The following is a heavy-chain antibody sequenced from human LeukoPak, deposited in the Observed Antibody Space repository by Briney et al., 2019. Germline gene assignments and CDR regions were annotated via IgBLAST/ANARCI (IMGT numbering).Heavy chain of an antibody. CDR3: ARVSRWLQQDAFDI. Sequence: GGSLTLSCPASGFTFSDYYMSWLRQAPGKGLGGVSYICSSGSTIYYAESVKGRFTISRDNAKNSLYLQMNSLRAEDTAVYYCARVSRWLQQDAFDIWGQGTMVTVSS. J-gene: IGHJ3*02. D-gene: IGHD5-24*01. CDR1: GFTFSDYY. CDR2: ICSSGSTI. V-gene: IGHV3-11*01.